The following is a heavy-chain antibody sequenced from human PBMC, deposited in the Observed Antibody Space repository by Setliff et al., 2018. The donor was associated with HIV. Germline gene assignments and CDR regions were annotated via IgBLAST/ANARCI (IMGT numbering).Heavy chain of an antibody. CDR2: INAGDDNT. J-gene: IGHJ5*02. D-gene: IGHD3-10*01. CDR1: GYTFSTNA. V-gene: IGHV1-3*01. CDR3: ATGKLSGSGSPIYNWFDP. Sequence: ASVKVSCKAFGYTFSTNAIHWVRQAPGQRLEWMGYINAGDDNTRYSEKFQGRVTITEDTSTDTAYMELSSLRSEDTAVYYCATGKLSGSGSPIYNWFDPWGQGTPVTVSS.